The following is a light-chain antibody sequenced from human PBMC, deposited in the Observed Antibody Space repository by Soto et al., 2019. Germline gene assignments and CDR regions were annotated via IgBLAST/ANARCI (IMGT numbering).Light chain of an antibody. V-gene: IGLV6-57*04. Sequence: NFMLTQPHSVSESQGKTVTISCTRSSGSIASNYVQWYQQRPGSAPTTVIYEDNQRPSGVPDRFSGSIDSSSNSASLTISGLKTEDEADYYYQSYDSSIGVFGGGTKLTVL. J-gene: IGLJ3*02. CDR3: QSYDSSIGV. CDR1: SGSIASNY. CDR2: EDN.